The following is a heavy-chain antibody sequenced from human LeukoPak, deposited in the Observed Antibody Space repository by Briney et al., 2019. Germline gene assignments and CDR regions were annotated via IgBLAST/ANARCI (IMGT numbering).Heavy chain of an antibody. D-gene: IGHD3-16*01. Sequence: PGGSLRLSCAASGFTFSHYSVNWVRQAPGKGLEWVSYISSSSVTIYYADSVKGRFTFSRDNAGNSLYLQMNSLRVEDTAVCYCARSMITFGGAIDYWGQGTQVTVSS. CDR2: ISSSSVTI. CDR1: GFTFSHYS. J-gene: IGHJ4*02. CDR3: ARSMITFGGAIDY. V-gene: IGHV3-48*01.